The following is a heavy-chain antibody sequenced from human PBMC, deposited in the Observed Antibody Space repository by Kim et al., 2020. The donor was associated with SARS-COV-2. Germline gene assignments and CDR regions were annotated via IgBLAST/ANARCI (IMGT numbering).Heavy chain of an antibody. J-gene: IGHJ4*02. V-gene: IGHV3-30*14. CDR1: GFTFSRYA. CDR3: ARDYNWGYYFDF. Sequence: GGSLRLSCAASGFTFSRYAMHWARQAPGKGLEWVAVKSYDEKNKYYLDSVKGRFTISRDNSKNTLYLQMNSLRAEDTAIYYCARDYNWGYYFDFWGQGTL. D-gene: IGHD1-20*01. CDR2: KSYDEKNK.